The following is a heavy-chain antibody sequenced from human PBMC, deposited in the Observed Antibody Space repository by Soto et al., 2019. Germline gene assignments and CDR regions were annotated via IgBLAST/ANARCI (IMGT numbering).Heavy chain of an antibody. CDR3: ANSPHYGDSLDY. J-gene: IGHJ4*02. Sequence: EVQLLESGGGLVQPGGSLRLSCAASGFTFSSYAMSWVRQAPGKGLEWVSAISGSGGSTYYADSVKGRFTISRDNSKNTLYLQMNSLRAEDTAVYYCANSPHYGDSLDYWGQGTLVTVSS. CDR1: GFTFSSYA. V-gene: IGHV3-23*01. D-gene: IGHD4-17*01. CDR2: ISGSGGST.